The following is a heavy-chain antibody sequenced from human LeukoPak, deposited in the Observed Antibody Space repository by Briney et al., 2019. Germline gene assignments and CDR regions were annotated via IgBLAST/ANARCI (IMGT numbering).Heavy chain of an antibody. CDR3: ARAYRGYCSSTSCYRAEFDP. D-gene: IGHD2-2*01. J-gene: IGHJ5*02. CDR1: GGSYSGYY. V-gene: IGHV4-34*01. Sequence: SETLSLTCAVYGGSYSGYYWSWIRQPPGKGLEWIGEINYSGSTNYNPSLKSRVTISVDTSKNQFSLKLSSVTAADTAVYYCARAYRGYCSSTSCYRAEFDPWGQGTLVTVSS. CDR2: INYSGST.